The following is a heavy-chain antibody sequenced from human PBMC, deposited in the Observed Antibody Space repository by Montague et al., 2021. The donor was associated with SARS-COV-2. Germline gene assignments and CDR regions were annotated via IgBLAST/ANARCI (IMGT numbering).Heavy chain of an antibody. J-gene: IGHJ4*02. CDR1: GFSISSGYY. CDR3: ARSGVGIFDFSYFDS. Sequence: SETLSLTCSVSGFSISSGYYWGWIRQTPGKGLEWIGSRYQNGATXYSPSLKRPVTILLDTSKNQFSLSLTSVTAADTAVYYCARSGVGIFDFSYFDSWGQGSRVIVSS. CDR2: RYQNGAT. V-gene: IGHV4-38-2*02. D-gene: IGHD3-3*01.